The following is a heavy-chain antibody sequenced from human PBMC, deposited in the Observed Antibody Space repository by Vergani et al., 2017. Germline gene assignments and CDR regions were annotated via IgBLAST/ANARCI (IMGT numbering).Heavy chain of an antibody. CDR2: ISWNSGST. J-gene: IGHJ4*02. CDR1: GFTFDDYA. V-gene: IGHV3-9*01. D-gene: IGHD5-18*01. CDR3: AKGDGASYSYFTFLDY. Sequence: VQLVESGGGVVQPGRSLRLSCAASGFTFDDYAMHWVRQAPGKGLEWVSGISWNSGSTGYADSVKGRFTISRDNAKNSLYLQMNSLRAEDTALYYCAKGDGASYSYFTFLDYWGQGTLVTVSS.